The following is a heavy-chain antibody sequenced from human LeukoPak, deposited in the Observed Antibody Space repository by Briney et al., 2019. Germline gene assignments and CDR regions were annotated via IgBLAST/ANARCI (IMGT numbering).Heavy chain of an antibody. CDR3: AKETGTSYYYYMDV. D-gene: IGHD1-7*01. J-gene: IGHJ6*03. V-gene: IGHV3-30*02. Sequence: GSLRLSCAASGFTFISYGMNWVRQAPGKGLEWVAFIRYDGSNKYYADSVKGRFTISRDNSKNTLYLQMSSLRAEDTAVYYCAKETGTSYYYYMDVWGKGTTVTVSS. CDR1: GFTFISYG. CDR2: IRYDGSNK.